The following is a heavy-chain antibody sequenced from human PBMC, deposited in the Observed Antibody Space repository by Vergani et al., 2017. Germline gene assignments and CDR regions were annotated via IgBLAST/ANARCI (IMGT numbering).Heavy chain of an antibody. CDR1: GGTFSSYA. CDR3: ARALRAYYDSSGYPFFDY. Sequence: QVQLVQSGAEVKKPGSSVKVSCKASGGTFSSYAISWVRQAPGQGLEWMGGIIPIFGTANYAQKFQGRVTITADKSTSTAYMELSSLRSEDTAVYYCARALRAYYDSSGYPFFDYWGQGTLVTVSS. V-gene: IGHV1-69*06. D-gene: IGHD3-22*01. J-gene: IGHJ4*02. CDR2: IIPIFGTA.